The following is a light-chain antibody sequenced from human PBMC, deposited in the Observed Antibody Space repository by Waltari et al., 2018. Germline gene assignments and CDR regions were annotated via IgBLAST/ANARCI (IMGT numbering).Light chain of an antibody. CDR3: AGWDDSLSRTWV. J-gene: IGLJ3*02. V-gene: IGLV1-47*01. CDR1: RSNIGVNY. CDR2: RNN. Sequence: QSVLTQPPSASGTPGQTVPISCSGSRSNIGVNYVYWYQQVPGTSPKLLIYRNNQRPSGVPDRFSGFKSGTSASLAIRGLRSEDEATYYCAGWDDSLSRTWVFGGGTKLTVL.